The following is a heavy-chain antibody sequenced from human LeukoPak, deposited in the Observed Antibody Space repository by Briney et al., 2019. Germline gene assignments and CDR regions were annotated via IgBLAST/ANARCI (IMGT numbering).Heavy chain of an antibody. V-gene: IGHV3-30*03. CDR3: ARGDSTDHYGPFEY. J-gene: IGHJ4*02. CDR1: GFTFSSYG. CDR2: ISYDGSNQ. Sequence: GGSLRLSCAASGFTFSSYGMHWVRQAPGKGLEWVAFISYDGSNQYYVDSVKGRFTISRDNSKNTLYPQMNSLRAEDTAVYYCARGDSTDHYGPFEYWGQGTLVTVSS. D-gene: IGHD3-22*01.